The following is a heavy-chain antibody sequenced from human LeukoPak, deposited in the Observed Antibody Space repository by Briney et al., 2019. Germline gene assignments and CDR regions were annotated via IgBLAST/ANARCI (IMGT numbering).Heavy chain of an antibody. Sequence: GGSLRLSCAASGFTFSSYGMHWVRQAPGKGLEWVAVISYDGSNKYYADSVKGRFTISRDNSKNTLYLQMSSLRAEDTAVYYCAKDRRGYSYGYFDYWGQGTLVTVSS. CDR3: AKDRRGYSYGYFDY. CDR2: ISYDGSNK. CDR1: GFTFSSYG. D-gene: IGHD5-18*01. J-gene: IGHJ4*02. V-gene: IGHV3-30*18.